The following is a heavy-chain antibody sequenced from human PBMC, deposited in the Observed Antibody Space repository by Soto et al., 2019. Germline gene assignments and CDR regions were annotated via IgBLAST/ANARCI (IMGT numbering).Heavy chain of an antibody. J-gene: IGHJ5*02. D-gene: IGHD6-19*01. CDR1: GGSISSYY. V-gene: IGHV4-59*08. Sequence: SETLSLTCTVSGGSISSYYWSWIRQPPGKRLEWIGYIYYSGSTNYNPSLKSRVAISVDTSKNQFSLKLSSVTAADTAVYYGASSSGWYLFDPWGQGTLVTVSS. CDR2: IYYSGST. CDR3: ASSSGWYLFDP.